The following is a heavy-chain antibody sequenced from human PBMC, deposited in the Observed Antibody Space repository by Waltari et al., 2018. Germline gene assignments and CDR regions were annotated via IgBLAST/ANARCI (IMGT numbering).Heavy chain of an antibody. CDR3: ARDEARYYDIMTGGGYYGLDV. V-gene: IGHV4-61*02. J-gene: IGHJ6*02. CDR2: IFTSGST. D-gene: IGHD3-9*01. Sequence: QVQLQESGPGLVRPSQTLSLTCTVSGGSISSGSVYWTWIRQPAGKGLGWVGHIFTSGSTKYNPSLKSRVGVSLDPSGNQFSLRLSSVTAADTAVYYCARDEARYYDIMTGGGYYGLDVWGQGTTVTVSS. CDR1: GGSISSGSVY.